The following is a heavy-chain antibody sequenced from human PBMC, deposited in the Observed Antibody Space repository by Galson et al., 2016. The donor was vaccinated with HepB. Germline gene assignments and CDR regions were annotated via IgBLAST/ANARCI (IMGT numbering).Heavy chain of an antibody. CDR1: GFIFSSYD. Sequence: SLRLSCAASGFIFSSYDMHWVRQAPGKGLEWVAVVSYDGSNKYYADSVKGRFTISRDNSKNTVYLQMNSLKGEDTAVYYCAKLPRDISYWGQGTLVTVSS. CDR2: VSYDGSNK. CDR3: AKLPRDISY. V-gene: IGHV3-30*18. D-gene: IGHD2-15*01. J-gene: IGHJ4*02.